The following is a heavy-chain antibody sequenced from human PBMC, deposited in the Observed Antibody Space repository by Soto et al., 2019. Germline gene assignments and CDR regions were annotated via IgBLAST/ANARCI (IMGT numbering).Heavy chain of an antibody. V-gene: IGHV2-5*02. CDR3: ANGIAAALWNWFDP. Sequence: QITLKESGPTLVKPTQTRTLTCTFSGFSLSTSGVGVGWIRPPPRKALEWLALIYWDDDKPYTPSLQSTLTITNDTSKNPVVLTMTNMDPVDTSPYYCANGIAAALWNWFDPWGQGTLVTVSS. CDR1: GFSLSTSGVG. J-gene: IGHJ5*02. D-gene: IGHD6-13*01. CDR2: IYWDDDK.